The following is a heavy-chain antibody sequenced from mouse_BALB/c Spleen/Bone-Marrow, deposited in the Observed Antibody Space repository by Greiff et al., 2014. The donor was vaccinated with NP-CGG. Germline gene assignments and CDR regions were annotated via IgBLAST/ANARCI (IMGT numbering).Heavy chain of an antibody. J-gene: IGHJ1*01. D-gene: IGHD2-14*01. V-gene: IGHV7-3*02. CDR1: GFTFTDYY. Sequence: EVQLQQSGGGLVQPGGPLRLSCATSGFTFTDYYMSWVRQPPGKALEWLGFIRNKANGYTTEYSASVKGRFTISRDNSQSILYLQMNTLRAEDSATYYCARDFYYRYPYWYFDVWGAGTTVTVSS. CDR2: IRNKANGYTT. CDR3: ARDFYYRYPYWYFDV.